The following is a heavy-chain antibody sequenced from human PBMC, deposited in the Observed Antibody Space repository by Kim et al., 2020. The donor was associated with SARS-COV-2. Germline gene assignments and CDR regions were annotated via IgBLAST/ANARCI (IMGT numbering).Heavy chain of an antibody. Sequence: GGSLRLSCAASGFNFNNYAMTWVRQAPGKGLEWVASITASGANTYYADSVKGRFTISRDDSANRLFLQMNSLRVEDTAIYYCAKGYSGWFVYDFWVQGT. V-gene: IGHV3-23*01. CDR3: AKGYSGWFVYDF. D-gene: IGHD6-19*01. CDR2: ITASGANT. J-gene: IGHJ4*02. CDR1: GFNFNNYA.